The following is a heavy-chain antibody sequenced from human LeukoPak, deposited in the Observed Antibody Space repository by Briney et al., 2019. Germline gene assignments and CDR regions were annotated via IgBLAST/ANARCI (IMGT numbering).Heavy chain of an antibody. CDR1: GGSISSSSYY. Sequence: NPSETLSLTCTVSGGSISSSSYYWGWIRQPPGKGLEWIGSIYYSGSTYYNPSLKSRVTISVDTSKNQFSLKLSSVTAADTAVYYCARARGIAVYYFDYWGQGTLVTVSS. D-gene: IGHD6-19*01. V-gene: IGHV4-39*07. CDR3: ARARGIAVYYFDY. CDR2: IYYSGST. J-gene: IGHJ4*02.